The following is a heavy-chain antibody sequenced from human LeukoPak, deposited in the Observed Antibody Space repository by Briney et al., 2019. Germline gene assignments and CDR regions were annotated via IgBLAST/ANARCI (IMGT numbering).Heavy chain of an antibody. D-gene: IGHD6-13*01. V-gene: IGHV4-61*02. CDR1: GDSISSGDYY. J-gene: IGHJ3*02. Sequence: SETLSLTCTVSGDSISSGDYYWSWIRQPAGKGLEWIGRISSSGSTNYNPSLKSRVTISVDTSKNQFSLQLNSVTPEDTAVYYCARGLFYGSWYRTSAFDIWGQGTMVTVSS. CDR3: ARGLFYGSWYRTSAFDI. CDR2: ISSSGST.